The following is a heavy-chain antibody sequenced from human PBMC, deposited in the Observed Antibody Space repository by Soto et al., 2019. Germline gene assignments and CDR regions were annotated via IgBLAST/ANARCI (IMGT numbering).Heavy chain of an antibody. CDR2: IYYAGTT. V-gene: IGHV4-59*08. D-gene: IGHD3-22*01. Sequence: SETLSLTCPVSDCSISPYYWSWIRQPPGKGLEWIGYIYYAGTTTYNPSLKSRVSISVDTSKNEVSLKLTSVTAADTAVYYCARLGGYYQALDSWGQGTVVTVSS. J-gene: IGHJ4*02. CDR3: ARLGGYYQALDS. CDR1: DCSISPYY.